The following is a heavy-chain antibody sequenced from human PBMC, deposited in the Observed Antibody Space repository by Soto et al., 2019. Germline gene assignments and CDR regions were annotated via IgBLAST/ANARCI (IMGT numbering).Heavy chain of an antibody. CDR1: GGSFSGYY. CDR3: ARGLRITFGGVIVTPIDY. J-gene: IGHJ4*02. V-gene: IGHV4-34*01. CDR2: INHSGST. Sequence: SSETLSLTCAVYGGSFSGYYWSWIRQPPGKGLEWIGEINHSGSTNYNPSLKSRVTISVDTSKNQFSLKLSSVTAADTAVYYCARGLRITFGGVIVTPIDYWGQGTLVTVSS. D-gene: IGHD3-16*02.